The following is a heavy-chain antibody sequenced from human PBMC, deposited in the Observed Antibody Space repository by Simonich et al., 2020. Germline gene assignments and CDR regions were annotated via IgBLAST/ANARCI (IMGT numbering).Heavy chain of an antibody. CDR1: GFTFNSYS. V-gene: IGHV3-48*01. CDR3: ARDSSYYAFDI. J-gene: IGHJ3*02. Sequence: EVQLVESGGGLVQPGGSLRLSGAASGFTFNSYSMNWVRQAPGKGLEWVSYISSSSSTIYYADSVKGRFTISRDNANTSLYLQMNSLRAEDTAVYYCARDSSYYAFDIWGQGTMVTVSS. D-gene: IGHD5-12*01. CDR2: ISSSSSTI.